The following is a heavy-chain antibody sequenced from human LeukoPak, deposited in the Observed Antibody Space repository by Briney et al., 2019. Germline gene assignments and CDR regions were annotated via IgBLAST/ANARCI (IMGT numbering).Heavy chain of an antibody. Sequence: ASVKVSCKASGYTFTGYYMHWVRQAPGQGLEWMGWINPNSGGTNYAQKFQGRVTMTRDTSISTAYMELSRLRSNDTAVYYCARVMVYGGPPDYFDYWGQGTLVTVSS. CDR3: ARVMVYGGPPDYFDY. V-gene: IGHV1-2*02. D-gene: IGHD4-23*01. CDR1: GYTFTGYY. CDR2: INPNSGGT. J-gene: IGHJ4*02.